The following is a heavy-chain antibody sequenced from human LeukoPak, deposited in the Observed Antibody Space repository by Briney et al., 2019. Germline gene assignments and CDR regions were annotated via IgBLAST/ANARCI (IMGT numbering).Heavy chain of an antibody. CDR3: GYGGNSVDY. CDR2: ISAYNGNT. J-gene: IGHJ4*02. V-gene: IGHV1-18*01. CDR1: GYTFTSYG. Sequence: SVKASCQAYGYTFTSYGISWVPHAPGQGLEWMGWISAYNGNTNYAQKLQGRVTMATDTSTRTAYMELTSLRSDDTAVYYCGYGGNSVDYWGQGTLVTVSS. D-gene: IGHD4-23*01.